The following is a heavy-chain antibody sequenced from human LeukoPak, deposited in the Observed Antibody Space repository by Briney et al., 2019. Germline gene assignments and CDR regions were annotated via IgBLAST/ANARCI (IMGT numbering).Heavy chain of an antibody. CDR2: IYYSGST. CDR1: GGSISSGGYY. Sequence: PSETLSLTCTVSGGSISSGGYYWSWIRQHPGKGLEWIGYIYYSGSTYYNPSLKSRVTISVDTSKNQFSLKLSSVTAADTAVYYCARFGTSMEVFDYWGQGTLVTVSS. V-gene: IGHV4-31*03. J-gene: IGHJ4*02. D-gene: IGHD3-10*01. CDR3: ARFGTSMEVFDY.